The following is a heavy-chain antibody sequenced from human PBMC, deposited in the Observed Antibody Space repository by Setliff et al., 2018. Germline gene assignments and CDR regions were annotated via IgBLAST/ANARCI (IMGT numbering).Heavy chain of an antibody. Sequence: SETLSLTCTVSGASISSSRDYWGWIRQPPGKGLEWIGSIYYSGSTYYTPSLKSRVTISVDTSKNQFSLKLSSVTAADTAVFYCARLSGYYFDYWGQGTLVPVSS. D-gene: IGHD3-22*01. J-gene: IGHJ4*02. CDR1: GASISSSRDY. V-gene: IGHV4-39*01. CDR2: IYYSGST. CDR3: ARLSGYYFDY.